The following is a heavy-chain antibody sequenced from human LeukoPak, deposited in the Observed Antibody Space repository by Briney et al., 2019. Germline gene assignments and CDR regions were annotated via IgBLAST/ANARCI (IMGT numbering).Heavy chain of an antibody. V-gene: IGHV4-30-4*01. CDR1: GDSFTNDNYF. Sequence: SETLSLTCTVSGDSFTNDNYFWSWTRQPPGEGLEWIGYISHSAGSYSNPSLKSRVTMSIDTSRNQFSLKLSSVTAADTAVYYCARYYYGSGSYVDYWGQGTLVTVSS. CDR2: ISHSAGS. CDR3: ARYYYGSGSYVDY. J-gene: IGHJ4*02. D-gene: IGHD3-10*01.